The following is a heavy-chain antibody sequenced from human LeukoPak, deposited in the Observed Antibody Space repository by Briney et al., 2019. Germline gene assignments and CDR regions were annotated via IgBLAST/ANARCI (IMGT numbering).Heavy chain of an antibody. D-gene: IGHD5-18*01. V-gene: IGHV3-53*01. J-gene: IGHJ4*02. CDR3: ARDWTAMAPC. CDR2: IYSGGST. Sequence: GGSLRLSCATSGFSFSNAWMNWVRQAPGKGLEWVSVIYSGGSTYYADSVKGRFTISRDNSKNTLYLQMNSLRAEDTAVYYCARDWTAMAPCWGQGTLVTVSS. CDR1: GFSFSNAW.